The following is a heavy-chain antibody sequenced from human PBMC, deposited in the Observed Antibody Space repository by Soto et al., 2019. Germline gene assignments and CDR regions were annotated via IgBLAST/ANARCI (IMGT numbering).Heavy chain of an antibody. D-gene: IGHD1-20*01. J-gene: IGHJ5*02. Sequence: GSLRLSCAASGFTFSTYAMGWIRQSPEKGLEWLGSVCHSGTIYYNPSLKSRVTISLDTSKNQFSLSLSSVTAADTALYYCARDVGRYNINRVWFAPWGQGILVTVSS. CDR2: VCHSGTI. V-gene: IGHV4-38-2*02. CDR3: ARDVGRYNINRVWFAP. CDR1: GFTFSTYA.